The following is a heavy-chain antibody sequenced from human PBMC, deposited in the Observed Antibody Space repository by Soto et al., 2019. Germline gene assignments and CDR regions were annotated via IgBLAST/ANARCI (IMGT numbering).Heavy chain of an antibody. CDR2: MLYDGSSK. Sequence: TGGSLRLSCSASGFRFSNYEMHWVRQAPGKGLEWVAVMLYDGSSKYYGDSVKGRFTISRDNSQNTLYLQMNSLRPDDTAVYYCAREAVAAAGRDFYYYGMDVWGQGTTVTVSS. D-gene: IGHD6-13*01. V-gene: IGHV3-30-3*01. CDR1: GFRFSNYE. CDR3: AREAVAAAGRDFYYYGMDV. J-gene: IGHJ6*02.